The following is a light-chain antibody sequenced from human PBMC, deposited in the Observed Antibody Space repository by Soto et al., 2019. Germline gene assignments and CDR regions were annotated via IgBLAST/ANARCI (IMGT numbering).Light chain of an antibody. CDR2: TAS. J-gene: IGKJ4*01. V-gene: IGKV1-27*01. Sequence: DIQMTQSPSSLSASVGDRVIITCRASQGISDYLAWYQQKPGKVPKLLIYTASTLQSGVPSRFSGSGSGTDFTLTINSLQPEDVATYYCQKYNSAPQTFGGGTQVQIK. CDR3: QKYNSAPQT. CDR1: QGISDY.